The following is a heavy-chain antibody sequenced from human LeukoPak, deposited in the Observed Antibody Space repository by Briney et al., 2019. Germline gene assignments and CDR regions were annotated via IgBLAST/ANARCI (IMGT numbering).Heavy chain of an antibody. D-gene: IGHD5-18*01. CDR3: ARDREYSYGYFDY. CDR1: GFTFSSYA. Sequence: PGGSLRLSCAASGFTFSSYAMHWVRQAPGKGLEWVAVISYDGSNKYYADSVKGRFTISRDNSKNTLYLQMNSLRAEDTAVYYCARDREYSYGYFDYWGQGTLVTVS. J-gene: IGHJ4*02. V-gene: IGHV3-30*04. CDR2: ISYDGSNK.